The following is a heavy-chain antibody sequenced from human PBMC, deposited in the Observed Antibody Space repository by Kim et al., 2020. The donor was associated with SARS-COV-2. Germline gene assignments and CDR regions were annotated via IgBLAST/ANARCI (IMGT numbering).Heavy chain of an antibody. CDR1: GIRFDDNA. Sequence: GGSLRLSCAASGIRFDDNAVHWVRQAPGKGLEWVSSLSLDTVQIAYADSVKGRFTISRDNAKDSVYLQMNNLRVEDTALYYCTKDKVPGGAGYWGRGTLV. CDR2: LSLDTVQI. J-gene: IGHJ4*02. CDR3: TKDKVPGGAGY. D-gene: IGHD3-10*01. V-gene: IGHV3-9*01.